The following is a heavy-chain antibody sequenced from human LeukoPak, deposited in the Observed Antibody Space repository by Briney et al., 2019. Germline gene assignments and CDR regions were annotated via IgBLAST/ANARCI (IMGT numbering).Heavy chain of an antibody. J-gene: IGHJ4*02. CDR1: GFTFSSYE. Sequence: PGGSLRLSCAASGFTFSSYEMNWVRQAPGKGLEWVSYISSSGSTIYYADSVKGRFIISRDNAKNSLYLQMNSLRAEDTAVYYCAREGRYFLLWGQGTLVTVSS. CDR2: ISSSGSTI. V-gene: IGHV3-48*03. D-gene: IGHD3-9*01. CDR3: AREGRYFLL.